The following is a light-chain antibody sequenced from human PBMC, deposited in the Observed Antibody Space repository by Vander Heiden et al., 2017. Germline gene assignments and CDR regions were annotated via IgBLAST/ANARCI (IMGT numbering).Light chain of an antibody. J-gene: IGKJ4*01. CDR2: GAS. CDR1: QSVSSN. Sequence: ELVMTQSPATLSVYPGSRATRSCRVSQSVSSNFAWYQQKPGQAPRLLIYGASTRAPGIPARFSGSGSGTDFTLTISSLQSEDFAAYYCQQYNNWPPLTFGGGTKVEIK. CDR3: QQYNNWPPLT. V-gene: IGKV3-15*01.